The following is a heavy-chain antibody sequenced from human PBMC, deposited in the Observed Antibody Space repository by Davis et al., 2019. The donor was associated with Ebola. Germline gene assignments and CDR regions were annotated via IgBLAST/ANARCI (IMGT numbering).Heavy chain of an antibody. V-gene: IGHV3-30*04. CDR3: AREPTYFYDSSGYYADYYGMDV. CDR1: GFTFSNYA. Sequence: SLNISCAASGFTFSNYALHWVRHAPGKRLEWVAVIPSDGSNNYSADSVKGRFTISRDNSKNTLYLQMNSLRAEDTAVYYCAREPTYFYDSSGYYADYYGMDVWGQGTTVTVSS. D-gene: IGHD3-22*01. J-gene: IGHJ6*02. CDR2: IPSDGSNN.